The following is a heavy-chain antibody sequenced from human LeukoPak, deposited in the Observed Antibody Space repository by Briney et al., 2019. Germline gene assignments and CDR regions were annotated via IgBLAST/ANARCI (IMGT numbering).Heavy chain of an antibody. V-gene: IGHV3-43*02. J-gene: IGHJ4*02. CDR1: GLTFDDYA. CDR2: ISGDGGST. CDR3: AKDTYYYDSSGYVD. D-gene: IGHD3-22*01. Sequence: GGSLRLSCAASGLTFDDYAMHWVRQAPGKGLEWVSLISGDGGSTYYADSVKGRFTISRDNSKNSLYLQMNSLRTEDTALYYCAKDTYYYDSSGYVDWGQGTLVTVSS.